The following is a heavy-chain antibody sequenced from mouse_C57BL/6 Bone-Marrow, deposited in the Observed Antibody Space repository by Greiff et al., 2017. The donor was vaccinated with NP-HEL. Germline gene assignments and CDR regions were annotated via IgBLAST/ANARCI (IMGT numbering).Heavy chain of an antibody. CDR2: ISNGGGST. J-gene: IGHJ3*01. Sequence: EVKLVESGGGLVQPGGSLKLSCAASGFTFSDYYMYWVRQTPEKRLEWVAYISNGGGSTYYPDTVKGRFTISRDNAKNTLYLQMSRLKSEDTAMYYCARQAAQAFSWFAYWGQGTLVTVSA. D-gene: IGHD3-2*02. CDR1: GFTFSDYY. CDR3: ARQAAQAFSWFAY. V-gene: IGHV5-12*01.